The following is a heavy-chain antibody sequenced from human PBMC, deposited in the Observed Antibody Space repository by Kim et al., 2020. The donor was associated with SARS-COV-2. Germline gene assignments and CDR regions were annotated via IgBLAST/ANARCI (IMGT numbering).Heavy chain of an antibody. D-gene: IGHD3-10*01. CDR3: AKITGIFSAGSVY. J-gene: IGHJ4*02. Sequence: GGSLRRSCAVSGFRFSNYAMSWVRQAPGKGLEWVSSISGDSGKSYYADSVRGRFTVSRDNSKSTLYLQMDSLRAEDTAVYYCAKITGIFSAGSVYWGQGTPVTVSS. CDR1: GFRFSNYA. V-gene: IGHV3-23*01. CDR2: ISGDSGKS.